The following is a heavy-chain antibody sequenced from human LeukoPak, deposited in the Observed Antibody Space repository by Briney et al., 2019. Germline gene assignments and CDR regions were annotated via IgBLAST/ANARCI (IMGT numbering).Heavy chain of an antibody. V-gene: IGHV4-30-4*01. D-gene: IGHD5/OR15-5a*01. CDR3: ARGPSTPGAFDI. CDR2: IYYSGST. CDR1: GGSISSGDYY. Sequence: SETLSLTCTVSGGSISSGDYYWSWIRQPPGKGLEWIGYIYYSGSTYYNPSLKSRVTISVDTSKNQFSLKLSSVTAADTAVYYCARGPSTPGAFDIWGQGTMVTVSS. J-gene: IGHJ3*02.